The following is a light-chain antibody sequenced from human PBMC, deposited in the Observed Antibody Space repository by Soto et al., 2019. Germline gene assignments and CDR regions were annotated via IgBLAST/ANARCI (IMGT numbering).Light chain of an antibody. CDR1: SSDVGGYNL. Sequence: QSALTQPASVSGSPGQSITISCTGTSSDVGGYNLVSWYQQYPDKAPKLMIFDVNTRPSGVSNRFSGSKSGNTASLTISGIQAEDEADYYCSSYLSSSTLPYVFGTGTKLTVL. CDR3: SSYLSSSTLPYV. CDR2: DVN. J-gene: IGLJ1*01. V-gene: IGLV2-14*01.